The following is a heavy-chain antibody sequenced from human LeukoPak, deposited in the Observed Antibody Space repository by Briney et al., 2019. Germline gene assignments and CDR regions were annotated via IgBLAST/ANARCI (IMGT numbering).Heavy chain of an antibody. J-gene: IGHJ4*02. CDR1: GFTFTTYW. CDR2: INGDGSNS. D-gene: IGHD3-16*01. V-gene: IGHV3-74*01. Sequence: GGSLRLSCVASGFTFTTYWMHWVRQAPGKGLVWVSRINGDGSNSNYADSVKGRFTISRDNARNTLYLQMNSLRAEDTALYYCARTSPTSHFDFWGQGTLVTVSS. CDR3: ARTSPTSHFDF.